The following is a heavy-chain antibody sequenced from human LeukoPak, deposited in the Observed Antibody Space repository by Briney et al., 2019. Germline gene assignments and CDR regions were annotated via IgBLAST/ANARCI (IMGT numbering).Heavy chain of an antibody. D-gene: IGHD2-15*01. CDR1: GYTFTSYD. Sequence: ASEKVSCKASGYTFTSYDINWVRQATGQGLEWMGWMNPNSGNTGYAQKFQGRVTITRNTSISTAYMELSSLRSEDTAVYYCARVAATTDDAFDIWGQGTMVTVSS. CDR3: ARVAATTDDAFDI. V-gene: IGHV1-8*03. CDR2: MNPNSGNT. J-gene: IGHJ3*02.